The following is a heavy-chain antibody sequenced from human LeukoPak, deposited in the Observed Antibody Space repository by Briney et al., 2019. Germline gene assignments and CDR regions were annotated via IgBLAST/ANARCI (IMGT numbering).Heavy chain of an antibody. J-gene: IGHJ4*02. CDR1: GGSFSVYY. CDR2: INHSGST. V-gene: IGHV4-34*01. Sequence: SETLSLTCAVYGGSFSVYYWSWIRQPPGKGLEWIGEINHSGSTNYNPSLKSRVTISVDTSKNQFSLKLSSVTAADTAVYYCARRSQADSSGYYYGYWGQGTLVTVSS. CDR3: ARRSQADSSGYYYGY. D-gene: IGHD3-22*01.